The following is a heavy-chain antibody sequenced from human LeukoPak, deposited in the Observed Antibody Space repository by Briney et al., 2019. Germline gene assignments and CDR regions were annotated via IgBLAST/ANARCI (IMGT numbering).Heavy chain of an antibody. J-gene: IGHJ4*03. CDR1: GGSISSYY. V-gene: IGHV4-59*01. CDR2: IYYNGST. D-gene: IGHD3-22*01. CDR3: ARAVVLYYDGSGYSTRFDY. Sequence: SETLSLTCTVSGGSISSYYWSWIRQPPGKGLEWIGYIYYNGSTNYTPSLKSRVTISLDTSKNQFSLKLRSVTAADTAMYYCARAVVLYYDGSGYSTRFDYWGHGTLVTVSS.